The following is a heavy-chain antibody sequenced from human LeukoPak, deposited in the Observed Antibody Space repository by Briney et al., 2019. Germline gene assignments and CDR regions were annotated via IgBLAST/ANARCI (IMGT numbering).Heavy chain of an antibody. D-gene: IGHD3-22*01. V-gene: IGHV3-21*01. CDR3: AKGLNSYDSSGYPS. CDR1: GFTFSSYS. J-gene: IGHJ4*02. CDR2: ISSSSSYI. Sequence: GGSLRLSCSASGFTFSSYSMNWVRQAPGKGLEWVSSISSSSSYIYYADSVKGRFTISRDNAKNSLYLQMNSLRAEDTAVYYCAKGLNSYDSSGYPSWGQGTLVTVSS.